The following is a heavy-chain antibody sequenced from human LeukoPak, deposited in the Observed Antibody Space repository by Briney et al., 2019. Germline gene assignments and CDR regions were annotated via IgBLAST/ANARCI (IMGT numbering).Heavy chain of an antibody. D-gene: IGHD3-22*01. CDR1: ADTFTGYY. CDR2: INPNSGGT. J-gene: IGHJ4*02. Sequence: GASVKVSCKASADTFTGYYMHWVRQAPGQGLEWMGWINPNSGGTNYAQKFQGRVTMTRDTSISTAYMELSRLRSDDTAVYYCAKDRVLIDYYDSSGYYLVWCQGTLVTVSS. CDR3: AKDRVLIDYYDSSGYYLV. V-gene: IGHV1-2*02.